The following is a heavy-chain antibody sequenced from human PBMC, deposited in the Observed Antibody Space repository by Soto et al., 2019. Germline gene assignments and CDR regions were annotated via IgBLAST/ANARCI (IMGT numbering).Heavy chain of an antibody. CDR2: SSSSSSYI. CDR1: WFTFRSYI. V-gene: IGHV3-21*01. Sequence: WGAPGLSCAASWFTFRSYIMNLGPPVPGKGLEWVSSSSSSSSYIYYADSVKGRFTISRDNAKNSLYLQMNSLRAEDTAVYYCARDGLADDGYNSYWGQGTLVTVSS. D-gene: IGHD5-12*01. J-gene: IGHJ4*02. CDR3: ARDGLADDGYNSY.